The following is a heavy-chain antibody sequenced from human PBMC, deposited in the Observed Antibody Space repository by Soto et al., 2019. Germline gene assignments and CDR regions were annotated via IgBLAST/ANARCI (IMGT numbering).Heavy chain of an antibody. Sequence: SVKVSCKASGGTFSSYAISWVRQAPGQGLEWMGGIIPIFGTANYAQKFQGRVTITADESTSTAYMELSSLRSEDTAVYYCARNLRGVDSSGYLACYYGMDVWGEGTTVTVSS. CDR3: ARNLRGVDSSGYLACYYGMDV. J-gene: IGHJ6*04. CDR2: IIPIFGTA. V-gene: IGHV1-69*13. D-gene: IGHD3-22*01. CDR1: GGTFSSYA.